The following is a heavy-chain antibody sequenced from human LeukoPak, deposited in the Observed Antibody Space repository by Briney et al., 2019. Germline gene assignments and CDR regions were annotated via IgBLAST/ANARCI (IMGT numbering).Heavy chain of an antibody. CDR1: GFTFDDYA. Sequence: GGSLRLSCAASGFTFDDYAMHWVRQAPGKGLEWVSGISWNSGSIGYADSVKGRFTISRDNAKNSLYLQMNSLRAEDTALYYCAKGHDSSGYYLVDYWGQGTLVTVSS. CDR3: AKGHDSSGYYLVDY. V-gene: IGHV3-9*01. J-gene: IGHJ4*02. D-gene: IGHD3-22*01. CDR2: ISWNSGSI.